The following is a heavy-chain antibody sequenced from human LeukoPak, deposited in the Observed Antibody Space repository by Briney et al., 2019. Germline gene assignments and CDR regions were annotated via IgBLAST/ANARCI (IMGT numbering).Heavy chain of an antibody. Sequence: GGSLRLSCAASGFTFNTYAMNWVRQAPGKGLEWVSAISDSGGSTYYADSVKGRFTISRDNSKNTVYLQIHRLRAEDTAVYYCAKGKDSSSSSTDWWGQGTLVTVSS. D-gene: IGHD2-15*01. J-gene: IGHJ4*02. V-gene: IGHV3-23*01. CDR2: ISDSGGST. CDR1: GFTFNTYA. CDR3: AKGKDSSSSSTDW.